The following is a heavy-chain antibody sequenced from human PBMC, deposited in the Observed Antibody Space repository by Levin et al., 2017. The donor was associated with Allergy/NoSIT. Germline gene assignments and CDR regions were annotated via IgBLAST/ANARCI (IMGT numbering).Heavy chain of an antibody. CDR2: IRNKANSYTT. Sequence: GESLKISCAASGFTFSDYYMDWVRQAPGKGLEWVGRIRNKANSYTTDYAASVKGRFTISRDDSKNSLYLQMNSLQTEDTAVYYCGRGGRYNCNGGNCYQYFDYWGQGTLVTVSS. D-gene: IGHD2-15*01. J-gene: IGHJ4*02. CDR1: GFTFSDYY. V-gene: IGHV3-72*01. CDR3: GRGGRYNCNGGNCYQYFDY.